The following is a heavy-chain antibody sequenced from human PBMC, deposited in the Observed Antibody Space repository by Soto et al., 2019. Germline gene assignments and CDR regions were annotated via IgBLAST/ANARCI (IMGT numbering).Heavy chain of an antibody. Sequence: GGSLRLSCAASGFTLSVSDMSWVRQAPGKGLEWVSSISGSDGRTYYADSVKGRFTISRDNSKNTLFLQMSSLRVVDTALYYCAKYYYASGSNWFDPWGRGTLVTVSS. V-gene: IGHV3-23*01. CDR3: AKYYYASGSNWFDP. J-gene: IGHJ5*02. CDR2: ISGSDGRT. D-gene: IGHD3-10*01. CDR1: GFTLSVSD.